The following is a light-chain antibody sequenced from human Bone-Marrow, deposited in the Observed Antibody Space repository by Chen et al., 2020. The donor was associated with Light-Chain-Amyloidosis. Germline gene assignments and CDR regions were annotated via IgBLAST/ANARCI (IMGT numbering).Light chain of an antibody. V-gene: IGLV3-21*02. CDR3: QVWDRSSDRPV. Sequence: SYVLTQPSSVSVAPGQTATIACGGNNIGSTSVHWYQQTPGQAPLLVVYDDSDRPSGMPERLSGSYSGNTATLTISRVEAGDEADYYCQVWDRSSDRPVFGGGTKLTVL. CDR1: NIGSTS. J-gene: IGLJ3*02. CDR2: DDS.